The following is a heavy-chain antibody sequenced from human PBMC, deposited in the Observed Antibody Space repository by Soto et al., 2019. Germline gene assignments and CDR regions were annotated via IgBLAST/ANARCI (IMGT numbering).Heavy chain of an antibody. CDR3: ARAISGYDNLNYYYYMDV. J-gene: IGHJ6*03. V-gene: IGHV4-59*01. Sequence: PSETLSLPCTVSAGSISSYYWSWIRQPPGKGLEWIGYIYYSGSTNYNPSLKSRVTISVDTSKNQFSLKLSSVTAADTAVYYCARAISGYDNLNYYYYMDVWGKGTTITVSS. CDR2: IYYSGST. D-gene: IGHD3-9*01. CDR1: AGSISSYY.